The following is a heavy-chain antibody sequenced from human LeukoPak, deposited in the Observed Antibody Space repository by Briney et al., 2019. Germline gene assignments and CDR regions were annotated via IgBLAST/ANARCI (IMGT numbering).Heavy chain of an antibody. CDR1: GGSISSYY. Sequence: SETLSLTCTVSGGSISSYYWSWIRQPPGKGLEWIGYIYYSGSTNYNPSLKSRVTISVDTSKNQFSLKLSSVTAADTAVYYCARRARDGYKPFDYWGQGTLVTVSS. J-gene: IGHJ4*02. D-gene: IGHD5-24*01. CDR3: ARRARDGYKPFDY. V-gene: IGHV4-59*12. CDR2: IYYSGST.